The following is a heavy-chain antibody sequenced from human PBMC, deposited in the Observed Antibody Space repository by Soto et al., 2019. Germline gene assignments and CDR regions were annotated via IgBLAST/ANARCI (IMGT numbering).Heavy chain of an antibody. V-gene: IGHV3-73*01. J-gene: IGHJ3*02. CDR3: TSPGIAAGNDAFDI. CDR1: GFTFSCSA. Sequence: GGSLRLSCAASGFTFSCSAMHWVRQASGKGLEWVGRIRSKANSYATAYAASVKGRFTISRDDSKNTAYLQMNSLKTEDTAVYYCTSPGIAAGNDAFDIWGQGTMVTVSS. D-gene: IGHD6-13*01. CDR2: IRSKANSYAT.